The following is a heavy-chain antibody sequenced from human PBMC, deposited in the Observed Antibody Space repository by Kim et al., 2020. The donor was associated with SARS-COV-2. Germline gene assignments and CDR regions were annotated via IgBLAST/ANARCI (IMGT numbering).Heavy chain of an antibody. Sequence: ASVKVSCKASGYTFTSYGISWVRQAPGQGLEWMGWISAYNGNTNYAQKLQGRVTMTTDTSTSTAYMELRSLRSDDTAVYYCARDWISLPNLDLIMITFGGVIVKRGYDAFDIWGQGTMVTVSS. V-gene: IGHV1-18*04. J-gene: IGHJ3*02. CDR1: GYTFTSYG. CDR3: ARDWISLPNLDLIMITFGGVIVKRGYDAFDI. CDR2: ISAYNGNT. D-gene: IGHD3-16*02.